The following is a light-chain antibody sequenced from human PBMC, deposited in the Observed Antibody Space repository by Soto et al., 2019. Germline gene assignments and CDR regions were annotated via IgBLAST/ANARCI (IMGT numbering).Light chain of an antibody. CDR3: MQALQVPHT. CDR2: LGS. J-gene: IGKJ2*01. Sequence: DIVMTQSPLSLPVTPGEPASISCRSSQSLLHSNGYNYFDWYLQKPGQSPQLLIYLGSNRASGVPDRFSGSGSGTDFTLKISRVEAEDVGVYYCMQALQVPHTFGQGTKLELK. V-gene: IGKV2-28*01. CDR1: QSLLHSNGYNY.